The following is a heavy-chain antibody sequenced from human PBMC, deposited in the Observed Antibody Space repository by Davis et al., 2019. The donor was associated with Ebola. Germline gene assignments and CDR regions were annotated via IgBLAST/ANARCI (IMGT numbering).Heavy chain of an antibody. CDR1: GYTFTSYD. D-gene: IGHD3-10*01. Sequence: ASVKVSCKASGYTFTSYDINWVRQAPGQGLEWMGWISVYNGNTNYAQKFQGRVTITADKSTSTAYMELSSLRSEDTAVYYCARDMGMVQEANWFDPWGQGTLVTVSS. CDR3: ARDMGMVQEANWFDP. CDR2: ISVYNGNT. V-gene: IGHV1-18*01. J-gene: IGHJ5*02.